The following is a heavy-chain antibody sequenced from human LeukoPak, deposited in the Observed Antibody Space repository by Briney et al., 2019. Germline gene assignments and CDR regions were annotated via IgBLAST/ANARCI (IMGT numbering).Heavy chain of an antibody. D-gene: IGHD2-2*01. CDR1: GGSISSGSNY. Sequence: SQTLSLTCTVSGGSISSGSNYWSWIRQPAGKGLEWIGRIYTSGSTNYNPSLNSRVTISVDTSKNQFSLKLSSVTAADTAVYYCARSPDCTSTTCYSRSDYWGQGTLVTVSS. CDR3: ARSPDCTSTTCYSRSDY. CDR2: IYTSGST. J-gene: IGHJ4*02. V-gene: IGHV4-61*02.